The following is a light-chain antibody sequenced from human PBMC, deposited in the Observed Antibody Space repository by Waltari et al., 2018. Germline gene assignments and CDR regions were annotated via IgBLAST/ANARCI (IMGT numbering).Light chain of an antibody. CDR2: DAS. CDR3: QQYNSYSTYT. CDR1: QNVDNY. J-gene: IGKJ2*01. Sequence: EIVLTQSPGTVSLSPGERATLSCRASQNVDNYVAWYQQRPGQTPKLLIYDASNRATGVPARFSGSGSGTDFTLTISGLEPEDFAVYYCQQYNSYSTYTFGQGTKLEIK. V-gene: IGKV3-11*01.